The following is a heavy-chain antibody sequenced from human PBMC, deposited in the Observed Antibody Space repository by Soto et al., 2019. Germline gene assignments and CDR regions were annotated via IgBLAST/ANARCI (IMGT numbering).Heavy chain of an antibody. CDR3: ARGGYSGNSKDPFYI. CDR1: GYTCTAYW. J-gene: IGHJ3*02. V-gene: IGHV5-51*01. Sequence: GESLKISCKGSGYTCTAYWIGWVRQMPGKGLEWMGIIYPGDSDTRYSPSFQGQVTISADKSISTAYLQWSSLKASDTAMFYCARGGYSGNSKDPFYIWGPGTMVTVSS. D-gene: IGHD6-25*01. CDR2: IYPGDSDT.